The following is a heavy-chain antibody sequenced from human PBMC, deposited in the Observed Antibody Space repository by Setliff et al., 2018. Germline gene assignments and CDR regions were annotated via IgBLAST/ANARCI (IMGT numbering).Heavy chain of an antibody. V-gene: IGHV3-7*01. CDR2: IKQDGREK. CDR1: GFTFTSYW. Sequence: GGSLRLSCEASGFTFTSYWMSWVRQAPGKGLEWVANIKQDGREKYYVDSVKGRFAISRDNAKNSLYLQMNSLRAEDTAMYYCATDRNYYDSDTFYDAFDIWGQGTMVT. J-gene: IGHJ3*02. D-gene: IGHD3-22*01. CDR3: ATDRNYYDSDTFYDAFDI.